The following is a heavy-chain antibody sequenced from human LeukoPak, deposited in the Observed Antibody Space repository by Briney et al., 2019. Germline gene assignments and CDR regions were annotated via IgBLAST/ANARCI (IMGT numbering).Heavy chain of an antibody. CDR1: GFTFSSYS. D-gene: IGHD3-9*01. CDR3: ASTGRYFAHLNYFDY. J-gene: IGHJ4*02. V-gene: IGHV4-38-2*01. Sequence: GSLRLSCAASGFTFSSYSMNWVRQAPGKGLEWIGSIYHSGSTYYNPSLKSRVTISVDTSKNQFSLKLSSVTAADTAVYYCASTGRYFAHLNYFDYWGQGTLVTVSS. CDR2: IYHSGST.